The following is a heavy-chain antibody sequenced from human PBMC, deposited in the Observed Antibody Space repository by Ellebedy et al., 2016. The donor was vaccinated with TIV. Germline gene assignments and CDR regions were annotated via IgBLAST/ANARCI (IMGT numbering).Heavy chain of an antibody. CDR2: ISSSSRHT. Sequence: PGGSLRLSCAASGFTFRDYYMNWIRQAPGKGLEWVSYISSSSRHTNHADSVKGRFTISRDNAKNSLYLQMNSLRAEDTAVYYCARGAPPEYYYDSSGYYPLDYWGQGTLVTVSS. J-gene: IGHJ4*02. CDR3: ARGAPPEYYYDSSGYYPLDY. CDR1: GFTFRDYY. D-gene: IGHD3-22*01. V-gene: IGHV3-11*06.